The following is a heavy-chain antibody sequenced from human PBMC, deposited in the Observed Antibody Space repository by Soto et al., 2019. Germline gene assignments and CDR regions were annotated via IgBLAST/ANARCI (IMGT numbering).Heavy chain of an antibody. CDR3: ARPYCSSTSCYPFPEYYFDY. J-gene: IGHJ4*02. V-gene: IGHV5-51*03. D-gene: IGHD2-2*01. CDR1: GYSFTSYW. CDR2: IYPGDSDT. Sequence: EVQLVQSGAEVKKPGESLKISCKGSGYSFTSYWIGWVRQMPGKGLEWMGIIYPGDSDTRYSPSFQGQVTISADKSISTAYLQWSSLKASDTAMYYCARPYCSSTSCYPFPEYYFDYWGQGTLVTVSS.